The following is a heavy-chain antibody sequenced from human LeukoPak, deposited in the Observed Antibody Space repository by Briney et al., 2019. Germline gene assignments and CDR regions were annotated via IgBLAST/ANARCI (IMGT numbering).Heavy chain of an antibody. D-gene: IGHD4-23*01. CDR2: ISGSGGST. CDR3: AKDSFYGNSVY. CDR1: GFTFSSYW. Sequence: GGSLRLSCAASGFTFSSYWMHWVRQAPGKGLEWVSAISGSGGSTYYADSVKGRFTISRDNSKNTLYLQMNSLRAEDTAVYYCAKDSFYGNSVYWGQGTLVTVSS. V-gene: IGHV3-23*01. J-gene: IGHJ4*02.